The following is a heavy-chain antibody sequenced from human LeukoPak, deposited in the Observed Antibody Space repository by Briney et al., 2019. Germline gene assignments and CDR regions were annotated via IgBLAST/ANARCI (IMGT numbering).Heavy chain of an antibody. D-gene: IGHD6-19*01. CDR1: GFTFSSYA. J-gene: IGHJ4*02. V-gene: IGHV3-30-3*01. CDR3: ARGTDSSGWYYFDY. CDR2: ISYDGSNK. Sequence: GGSLRLSCAASGFTFSSYAMHWVRQAPGKGLEWVAVISYDGSNKYYADSVKGRFTISRDNSKNTLYLQMNSLRAEDTAVYYCARGTDSSGWYYFDYWGQGTLVTVSS.